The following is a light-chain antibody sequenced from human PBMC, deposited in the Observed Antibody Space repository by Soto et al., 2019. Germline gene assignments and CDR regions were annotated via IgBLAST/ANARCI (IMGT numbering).Light chain of an antibody. CDR1: QTISSF. Sequence: DIQMTQSPPSLSASVGDSVTITCRASQTISSFVNWFQQKPGKPPRVLISAASRLQSGVPSRFSGSGSGTEFTLTISSLQPDDFATYYCQQYNSYSWTFGQGTKVDIK. CDR3: QQYNSYSWT. J-gene: IGKJ1*01. CDR2: AAS. V-gene: IGKV1-16*01.